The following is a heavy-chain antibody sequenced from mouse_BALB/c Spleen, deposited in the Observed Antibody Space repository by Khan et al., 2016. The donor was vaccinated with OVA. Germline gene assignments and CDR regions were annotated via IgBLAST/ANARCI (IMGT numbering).Heavy chain of an antibody. CDR2: IYPGDGNT. Sequence: QLQQSGTELARPGASVKLSCKASGYTFTSYWMQWVKQRPGQGLEWIGAIYPGDGNTRYTQKFKGKATLTADKSSSTVYMQLSSLASEGSAVYYCARGGNTKGYFDYLGQGTTSTV. CDR3: ARGGNTKGYFDY. CDR1: GYTFTSYW. V-gene: IGHV1-87*01. D-gene: IGHD1-1*01. J-gene: IGHJ2*01.